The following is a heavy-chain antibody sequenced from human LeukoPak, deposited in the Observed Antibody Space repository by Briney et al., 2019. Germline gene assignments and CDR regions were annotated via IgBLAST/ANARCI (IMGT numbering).Heavy chain of an antibody. D-gene: IGHD5-18*01. J-gene: IGHJ3*02. V-gene: IGHV1-2*02. CDR1: GYTFTGYY. CDR2: INPNSGGT. Sequence: ASVKVSCKASGYTFTGYYMHWVRQAPGQGLEGMGWINPNSGGTNYAQKFQGRVTMTRDTSISTAYMELSRLRSDDTAVYYCARSRGYSYGFYAFDIWGQGTMVTVSS. CDR3: ARSRGYSYGFYAFDI.